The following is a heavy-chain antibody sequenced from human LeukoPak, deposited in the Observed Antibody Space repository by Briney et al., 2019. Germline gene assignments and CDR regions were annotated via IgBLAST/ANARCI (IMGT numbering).Heavy chain of an antibody. V-gene: IGHV3-33*08. J-gene: IGHJ4*02. CDR3: ARNSGGRGYYFTD. CDR2: IYTDGSTK. CDR1: GFTFSSYG. D-gene: IGHD3-10*01. Sequence: PGRSLRLSCAASGFTFSSYGMHWVRQAPGKGLEWVTVIYTDGSTKYYADSVKGRFTISRDNSQNTLYLQMNSLRADDTAVYYCARNSGGRGYYFTDWGQGTLVTVSS.